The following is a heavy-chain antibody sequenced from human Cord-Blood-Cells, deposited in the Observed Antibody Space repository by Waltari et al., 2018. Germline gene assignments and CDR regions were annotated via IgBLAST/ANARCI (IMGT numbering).Heavy chain of an antibody. Sequence: QVQLVQSGAEVKKPGSSLKVSCKASVGTFSSYAISWVRQAPGQGLEWMGRIIPVLGIAKYAQKFQGRGTITADKCMSTAYMELSSLGSEDTAVYYCARAPGLRFLEYYFDYWGQGTLVTVSS. V-gene: IGHV1-69*09. J-gene: IGHJ4*02. CDR3: ARAPGLRFLEYYFDY. CDR1: VGTFSSYA. CDR2: IIPVLGIA. D-gene: IGHD3-3*01.